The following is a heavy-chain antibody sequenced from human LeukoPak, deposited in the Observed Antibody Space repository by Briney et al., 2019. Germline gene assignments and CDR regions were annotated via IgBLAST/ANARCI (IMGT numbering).Heavy chain of an antibody. CDR1: GFTFSSYR. D-gene: IGHD3-16*01. J-gene: IGHJ4*02. Sequence: PGGSLRLSCAPSGFTFSSYRMHWVREAPGKGLEWVAVIWYDGSNKYYADSVKGRFPISRDNSKNTLYLQMNSLRAEDTVVYYCARDLGRVSFDYWGQRTLVTVS. V-gene: IGHV3-33*01. CDR2: IWYDGSNK. CDR3: ARDLGRVSFDY.